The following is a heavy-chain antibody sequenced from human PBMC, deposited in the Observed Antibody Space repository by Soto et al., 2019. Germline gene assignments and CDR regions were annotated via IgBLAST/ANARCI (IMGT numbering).Heavy chain of an antibody. CDR1: GGSISSSSYY. CDR2: IYYSGST. CDR3: ARRLRLGELSFQIDY. J-gene: IGHJ4*02. Sequence: QLQLQESGPGLVKPSETLSLTCTVSGGSISSSSYYWGWIRQPPGKGLEWIGSIYYSGSTYYNPSLKSRVTISVDTSKNQFSLKLSSVTAADTAVYYCARRLRLGELSFQIDYWGQGTLVTVSS. V-gene: IGHV4-39*01. D-gene: IGHD3-16*02.